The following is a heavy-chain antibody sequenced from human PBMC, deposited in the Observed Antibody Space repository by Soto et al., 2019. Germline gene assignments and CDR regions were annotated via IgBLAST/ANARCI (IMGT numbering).Heavy chain of an antibody. D-gene: IGHD2-15*01. CDR3: ARGDPYCSGGTCHPHWFDP. V-gene: IGHV3-7*01. Sequence: ESGGGLVQPGGSLRLSCAASGFTFSSYWMSWVRQAPGKGLEWVANIKQDGGEKYYVDSVKGRFTISRDNAKNSLYLQMNSLRAEDTAVYYCARGDPYCSGGTCHPHWFDPWGQGTLVTVSS. CDR1: GFTFSSYW. J-gene: IGHJ5*02. CDR2: IKQDGGEK.